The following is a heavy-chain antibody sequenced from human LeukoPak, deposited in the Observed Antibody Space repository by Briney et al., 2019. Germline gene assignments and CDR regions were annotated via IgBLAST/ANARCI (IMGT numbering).Heavy chain of an antibody. V-gene: IGHV3-21*05. D-gene: IGHD3-10*01. CDR3: ARTPEGIWFGEPEKYYFDY. CDR1: GFTFSSYS. Sequence: PGGSLRLSCAASGFTFSSYSMNWVRQAPGKGLEWVSYISSSSSYIYYADSVKGRFTISRDNAKNSLYLQMNSLRAEDTAVYYCARTPEGIWFGEPEKYYFDYWGQGTLVTVSS. J-gene: IGHJ4*02. CDR2: ISSSSSYI.